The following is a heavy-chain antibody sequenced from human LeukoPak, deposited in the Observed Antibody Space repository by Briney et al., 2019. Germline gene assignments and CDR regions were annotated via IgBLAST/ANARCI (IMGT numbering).Heavy chain of an antibody. J-gene: IGHJ6*04. Sequence: PGGSLRLSCAASGFTFSSYWMSWVRQAPGKGLEWVANIKQDGSEKYYVDSVKGRFTISRDNAKNSLYLQMNSLRAEDTAVYYCARELWFGELSAYYYGMDVWGKGTTVTVSS. D-gene: IGHD3-10*01. V-gene: IGHV3-7*03. CDR1: GFTFSSYW. CDR3: ARELWFGELSAYYYGMDV. CDR2: IKQDGSEK.